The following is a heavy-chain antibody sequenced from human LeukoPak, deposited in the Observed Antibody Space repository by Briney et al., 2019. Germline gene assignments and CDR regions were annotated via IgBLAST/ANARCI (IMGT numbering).Heavy chain of an antibody. CDR1: GYTFTAYY. V-gene: IGHV1-2*02. J-gene: IGHJ4*02. Sequence: ASVKVSCKASGYTFTAYYIHWVRQAPGQGLEWMGWINPSSGGTNYVQKFQGRVTMTRDTSISTAYMELNRLRSDDTAVYYCARMVATIHSHVDYWGQGTMVTV. D-gene: IGHD5-24*01. CDR3: ARMVATIHSHVDY. CDR2: INPSSGGT.